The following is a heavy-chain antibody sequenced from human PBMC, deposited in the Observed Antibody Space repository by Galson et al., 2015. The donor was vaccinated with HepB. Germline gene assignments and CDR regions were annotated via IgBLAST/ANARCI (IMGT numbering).Heavy chain of an antibody. CDR3: ARDPYCSSSICYDSDYYYMDV. Sequence: SCKASGYSFTTYGISWARQAPGQGLEWMGWISAYNGNTNYAQKVQGRVTMTTDTSTSTAYMELRSLRSDDTAVYYCARDPYCSSSICYDSDYYYMDVWGKGTTVTVSS. CDR2: ISAYNGNT. CDR1: GYSFTTYG. D-gene: IGHD2-2*01. V-gene: IGHV1-18*01. J-gene: IGHJ6*03.